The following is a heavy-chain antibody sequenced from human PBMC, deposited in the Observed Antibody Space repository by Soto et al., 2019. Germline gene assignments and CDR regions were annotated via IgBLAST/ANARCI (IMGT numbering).Heavy chain of an antibody. CDR3: ARDPATVTTTGGWFDP. Sequence: QVQLVQSGAEVKKPGASVKVSCKASGYTFTSYGISWVRQAPGQGLEWMGWISAYNGNTNYAQKLQGRVTMTTDTSTSTADMELRSLRSDDTAVYYCARDPATVTTTGGWFDPWGQGTLVTVSS. D-gene: IGHD4-17*01. V-gene: IGHV1-18*01. J-gene: IGHJ5*02. CDR1: GYTFTSYG. CDR2: ISAYNGNT.